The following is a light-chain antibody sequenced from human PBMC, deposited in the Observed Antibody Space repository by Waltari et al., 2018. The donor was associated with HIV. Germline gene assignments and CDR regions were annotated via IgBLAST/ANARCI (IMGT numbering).Light chain of an antibody. CDR1: TSNSGSTY. Sequence: QSVLTQSSSASGTPGQRVTISCSGSTSNSGSTYVYSYQQLPGTAPKLLIYSNNQRPSGVPDRFSGSKSGTSASLAISGLRSEDEADYYCAAWDDSLEGIWVLGGGTKLTVL. CDR2: SNN. CDR3: AAWDDSLEGIWV. J-gene: IGLJ3*02. V-gene: IGLV1-47*02.